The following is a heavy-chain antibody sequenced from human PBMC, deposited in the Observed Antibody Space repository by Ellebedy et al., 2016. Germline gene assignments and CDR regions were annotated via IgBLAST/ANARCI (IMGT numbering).Heavy chain of an antibody. Sequence: SETLSLTCAVYGGSFSGYYWSWIRQPPGKGLEWIGEINHSGSTNYNPSLKSRVTISVDTSKNQFSLKLSSVTAADTAAYYCARDDSSSWSDAFDIWGQGTMVTVSS. CDR1: GGSFSGYY. CDR2: INHSGST. CDR3: ARDDSSSWSDAFDI. J-gene: IGHJ3*02. V-gene: IGHV4-34*01. D-gene: IGHD6-13*01.